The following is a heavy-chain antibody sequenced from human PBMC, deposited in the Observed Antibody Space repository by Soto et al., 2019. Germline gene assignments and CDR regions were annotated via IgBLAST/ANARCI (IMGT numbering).Heavy chain of an antibody. V-gene: IGHV6-1*01. CDR3: VRLIGNSWLDF. J-gene: IGHJ5*01. D-gene: IGHD1-26*01. Sequence: SQTLSLTCDISGDSVSSSSVTWNWIRQSPSRGLEWLGRTYYRSRWYNDYAESVKSRIIINPDTSKNQFSLHLNSVTPDGTAVYYCVRLIGNSWLDFWAQGTPVTVSS. CDR2: TYYRSRWYN. CDR1: GDSVSSSSVT.